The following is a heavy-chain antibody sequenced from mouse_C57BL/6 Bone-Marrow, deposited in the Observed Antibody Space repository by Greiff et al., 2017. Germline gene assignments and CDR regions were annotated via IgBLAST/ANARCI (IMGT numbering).Heavy chain of an antibody. CDR1: GFTFSSYT. Sequence: DVKLVESGGGLVKPGGSLTLSCAASGFTFSSYTMSWVRPTPEKRLQWVAAISGGGGNPYYPDSVKGRYTISRDTDKNILYLQMSSLRSEDTALYYCSRQVTTVLATKYFDVWGTGTTVTVAS. J-gene: IGHJ1*03. D-gene: IGHD1-1*01. V-gene: IGHV5-9*01. CDR2: ISGGGGNP. CDR3: SRQVTTVLATKYFDV.